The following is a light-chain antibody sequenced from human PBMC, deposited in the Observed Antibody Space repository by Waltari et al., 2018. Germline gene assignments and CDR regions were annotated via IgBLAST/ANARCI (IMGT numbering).Light chain of an antibody. CDR3: QQYNNWPIT. CDR1: RRFSSN. Sequence: FTTSRRFSSNFARSQKQPGAGPILLIYGAPTRATGIPARFSGSGSGTEFTLTISSLQSEDFAVYYCQQYNNWPITFCQGTRLEIK. CDR2: GAP. V-gene: IGKV3-15*01. J-gene: IGKJ5*01.